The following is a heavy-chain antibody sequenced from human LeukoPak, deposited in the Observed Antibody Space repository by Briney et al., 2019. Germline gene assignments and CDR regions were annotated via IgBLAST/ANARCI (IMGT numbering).Heavy chain of an antibody. Sequence: PSETLSLTCTVSGGSISSSSYYWGWIRQPPGKGLEWIGSIYYSGSTYYNPPLKSRVTISVDTSKNQFSLKLTSVTAADRAVYYCARARGTEAIDSWGQGTLVTVSS. D-gene: IGHD1/OR15-1a*01. CDR2: IYYSGST. V-gene: IGHV4-39*07. CDR3: ARARGTEAIDS. CDR1: GGSISSSSYY. J-gene: IGHJ4*02.